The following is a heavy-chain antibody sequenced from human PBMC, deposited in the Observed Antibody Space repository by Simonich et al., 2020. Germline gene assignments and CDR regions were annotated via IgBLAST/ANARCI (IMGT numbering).Heavy chain of an antibody. V-gene: IGHV1-2*02. J-gene: IGHJ2*01. Sequence: QVQLVQSGAEVKKPGASVKVSCKSSGYTFTGYYMHWGRPAPGQGIEWKGLSNPTSGGTNYAQKVQGRVTMTRDTSISTAYMELSRLRSDDTAVYYCARGGLGHWYFDLWGRGTLVTVSS. CDR1: GYTFTGYY. CDR3: ARGGLGHWYFDL. D-gene: IGHD6-25*01. CDR2: SNPTSGGT.